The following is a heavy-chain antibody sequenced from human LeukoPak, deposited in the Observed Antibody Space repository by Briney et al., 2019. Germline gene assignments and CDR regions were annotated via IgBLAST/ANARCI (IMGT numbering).Heavy chain of an antibody. Sequence: SVKVSCKASGGTFSSYAISWVRQAPGQGLEWMGGIIPIFGTANYAQKFQGRVTITADESTSTAYMELSSLRSEDTAVYYCARVPGTGPFFDYWGQGTLVTVSS. CDR3: ARVPGTGPFFDY. D-gene: IGHD1-1*01. CDR2: IIPIFGTA. J-gene: IGHJ4*02. CDR1: GGTFSSYA. V-gene: IGHV1-69*13.